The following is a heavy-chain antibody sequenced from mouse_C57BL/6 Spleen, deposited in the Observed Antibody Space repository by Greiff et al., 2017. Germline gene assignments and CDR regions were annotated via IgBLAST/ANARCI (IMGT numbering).Heavy chain of an antibody. D-gene: IGHD2-1*01. CDR3: ARHGGYGNGYYAMDY. V-gene: IGHV5-6*01. CDR1: GFTFSSYG. CDR2: ISSGGSYT. Sequence: EVNVVESGGDLVKPGGSLKLSCAASGFTFSSYGMSWVRQTPDKRLEWVATISSGGSYTYYPDSVKGRFTISRDNAKNTLYLQMSSLKSEDTAMYYCARHGGYGNGYYAMDYWGQGTSVTVSS. J-gene: IGHJ4*01.